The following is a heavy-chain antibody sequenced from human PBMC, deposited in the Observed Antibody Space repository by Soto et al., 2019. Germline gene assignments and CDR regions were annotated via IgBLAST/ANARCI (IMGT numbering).Heavy chain of an antibody. CDR2: IKQDGSEK. D-gene: IGHD5-18*01. CDR3: ARVPSWIQLWLPSWFDP. V-gene: IGHV3-7*05. CDR1: GFTFSSYW. J-gene: IGHJ5*02. Sequence: GGSLRLSCAASGFTFSSYWMSWVRQAPGKGLEWVANIKQDGSEKYYVDSVKGRFTISRDNAKNSLYLQMNSLRAEDTAVYYCARVPSWIQLWLPSWFDPWGQGTLVTVSS.